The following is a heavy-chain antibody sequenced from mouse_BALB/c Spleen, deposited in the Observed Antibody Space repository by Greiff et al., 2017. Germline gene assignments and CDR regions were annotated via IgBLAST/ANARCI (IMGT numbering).Heavy chain of an antibody. V-gene: IGHV1S29*02. Sequence: EVQLVESGPELVKPGASVKISCKASGYTFTDYNMHWVKQSHGKSLEWIGYIYPYNGGTGYNQKFKSKATLTVDNSSSTAYMELRSLTSEDSAVYYCARGVDVAWFAYWGQGTLVTVSA. CDR1: GYTFTDYN. CDR2: IYPYNGGT. J-gene: IGHJ3*01. CDR3: ARGVDVAWFAY.